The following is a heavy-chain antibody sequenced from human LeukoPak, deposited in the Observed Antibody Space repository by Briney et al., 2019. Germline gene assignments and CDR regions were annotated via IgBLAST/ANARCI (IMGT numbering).Heavy chain of an antibody. J-gene: IGHJ4*02. Sequence: SVKVSCKASGGTFSSYAIIWVRQAPGQGLEWMGRIIPILGIANYAQKFQGRVTITADKSTSTAYMELSSLRSEDTAVYYCQGSGYEVDFDYWGQGTLVTVSS. D-gene: IGHD3-22*01. CDR2: IIPILGIA. CDR1: GGTFSSYA. CDR3: QGSGYEVDFDY. V-gene: IGHV1-69*04.